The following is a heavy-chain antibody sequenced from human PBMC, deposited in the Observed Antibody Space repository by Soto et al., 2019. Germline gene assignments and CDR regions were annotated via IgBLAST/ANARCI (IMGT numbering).Heavy chain of an antibody. CDR1: GFTFSSYW. Sequence: GGSLRLSCAASGFTFSSYWMHWVRQAPGKGLIGVSRIGSDGDITAYADSVKGRFTISRDNAKNTLYLQMSNLGAEDTAMYYCARGRVLCDGGRCYGVPLDVWGKGTTVTVSS. V-gene: IGHV3-74*01. J-gene: IGHJ6*04. CDR3: ARGRVLCDGGRCYGVPLDV. D-gene: IGHD2-15*01. CDR2: IGSDGDIT.